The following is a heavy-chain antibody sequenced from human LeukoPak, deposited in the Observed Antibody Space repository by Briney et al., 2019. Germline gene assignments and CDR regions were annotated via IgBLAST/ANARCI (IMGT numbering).Heavy chain of an antibody. Sequence: SETLSLTCTVSGGSVSSYYWSWIRQPPGKGLEWIGFIYYSGSTNYSPSLKSRVTISVDTSKNQFSLKLTSVTAADTAVYYCARHGNGAFDIWGQGTMVAVSS. CDR1: GGSVSSYY. V-gene: IGHV4-59*08. J-gene: IGHJ3*02. CDR2: IYYSGST. D-gene: IGHD1-1*01. CDR3: ARHGNGAFDI.